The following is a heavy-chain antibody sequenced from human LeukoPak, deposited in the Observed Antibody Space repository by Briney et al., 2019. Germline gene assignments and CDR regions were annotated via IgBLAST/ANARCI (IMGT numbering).Heavy chain of an antibody. Sequence: GSLRLSCAASGFTFSSYSMNWVRQAPGKGLEWIGEISDSGTTNINPSLRRRVSLSIDTCKNQFSLDMRSMTAADTGVYYCARGQGVTLIKVGKSWFDPWSQGTPVIVSP. CDR1: GFTFSSYS. CDR2: ISDSGTT. CDR3: ARGQGVTLIKVGKSWFDP. V-gene: IGHV4-34*01. J-gene: IGHJ5*02. D-gene: IGHD3-22*01.